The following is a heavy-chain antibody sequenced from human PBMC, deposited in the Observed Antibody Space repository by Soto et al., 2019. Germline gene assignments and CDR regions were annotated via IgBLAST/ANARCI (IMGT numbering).Heavy chain of an antibody. CDR3: ARETEDKYDLLTGHYYYYGMDV. J-gene: IGHJ6*02. Sequence: QVQLVQSGAEVKKPGASVKVSCKASGYTFTIYGISWVRQAPGQGLEWMGWISAYNGNTHYAQKLQGRGIMTTDTSTITAYMELRSLTNDDTAVYSGARETEDKYDLLTGHYYYYGMDVWGQGTTVTFSS. D-gene: IGHD3-9*01. V-gene: IGHV1-18*01. CDR2: ISAYNGNT. CDR1: GYTFTIYG.